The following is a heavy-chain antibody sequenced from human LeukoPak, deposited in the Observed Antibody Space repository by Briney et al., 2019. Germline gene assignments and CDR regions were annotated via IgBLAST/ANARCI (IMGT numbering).Heavy chain of an antibody. Sequence: SETLSLTCAVYGGSFSGYYWSWIRQPPGKGLEWIGEINHSGSTNYNPSLKSRVTISVDTSKNQFSLKLSSVTAADTAVYYCARDNYYDSRGYIYWFDPWGQGTLVTVSS. D-gene: IGHD3-22*01. CDR1: GGSFSGYY. V-gene: IGHV4-34*01. CDR2: INHSGST. J-gene: IGHJ5*02. CDR3: ARDNYYDSRGYIYWFDP.